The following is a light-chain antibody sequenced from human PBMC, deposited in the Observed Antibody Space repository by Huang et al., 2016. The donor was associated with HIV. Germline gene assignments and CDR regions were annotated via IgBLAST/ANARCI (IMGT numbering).Light chain of an antibody. CDR1: QDITNY. CDR2: DTS. Sequence: DIQMTQSPSSLSASIGDRVTITCQASQDITNYLNWYQQKPGKAPKLLIYDTSNLETGVPSRFSGRGSGTDFTITIISRQPEDIATYYCQQHDNLPFTFGPGTKVDIK. V-gene: IGKV1-33*01. CDR3: QQHDNLPFT. J-gene: IGKJ3*01.